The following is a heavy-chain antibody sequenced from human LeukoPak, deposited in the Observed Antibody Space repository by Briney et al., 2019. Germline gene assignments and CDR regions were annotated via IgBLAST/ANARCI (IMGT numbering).Heavy chain of an antibody. CDR2: INPSGGST. CDR1: GYTFTSYY. V-gene: IGHV1-46*01. CDR3: ARDKVVAATRDAFDI. D-gene: IGHD2-15*01. J-gene: IGHJ3*02. Sequence: ASVKVSCKASGYTFTSYYMHWVRQAPGQGLEWMGIINPSGGSTSYAQKFQGRVTMTRDMSTSTVYMELSSLRSEDTAVYYCARDKVVAATRDAFDIWGQGTMVTVSS.